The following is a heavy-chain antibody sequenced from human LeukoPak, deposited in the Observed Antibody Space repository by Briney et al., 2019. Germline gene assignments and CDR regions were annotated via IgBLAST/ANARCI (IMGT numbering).Heavy chain of an antibody. D-gene: IGHD6-6*01. CDR3: ARDFSAAPVRWYYYMDV. CDR1: GFTFSSYS. Sequence: GGSLRLSCAASGFTFSSYSMLWVRRAPGEGLECVSSISSSSRYIYYAVSVEGRFTISRDNAKNSLYLQMNSLRAEDTAVYYCARDFSAAPVRWYYYMDVWGKGTTVTVSS. J-gene: IGHJ6*03. V-gene: IGHV3-21*01. CDR2: ISSSSRYI.